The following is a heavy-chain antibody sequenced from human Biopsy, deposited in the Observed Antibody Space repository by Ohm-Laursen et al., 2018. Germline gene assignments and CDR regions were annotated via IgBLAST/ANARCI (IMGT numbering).Heavy chain of an antibody. Sequence: SDTLSLTCPVFGKTFSDYQWSWIRQPPGKGLEWIGQINQVGTTNYNPSLKSRVSISADASKYEFSLRLTSVTAADTAVYLCGNEVHGRDYWGLGAQVTVSS. CDR2: INQVGTT. CDR1: GKTFSDYQ. J-gene: IGHJ4*02. D-gene: IGHD2-15*01. CDR3: GNEVHGRDY. V-gene: IGHV4-34*08.